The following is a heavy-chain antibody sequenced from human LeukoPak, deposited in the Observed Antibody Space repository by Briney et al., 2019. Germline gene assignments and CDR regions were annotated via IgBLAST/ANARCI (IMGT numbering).Heavy chain of an antibody. Sequence: PGGSLRLSCAASGFTLSDYYMSWFRQAPGKGLEWVSYSSSSGSTIYYADSVKGRFAISRDNAKNSMYLQMNSLRAEDTAVYYCARRRDFIDYWGQGTLVTVSS. V-gene: IGHV3-11*01. D-gene: IGHD3/OR15-3a*01. CDR1: GFTLSDYY. CDR3: ARRRDFIDY. CDR2: SSSSGSTI. J-gene: IGHJ4*02.